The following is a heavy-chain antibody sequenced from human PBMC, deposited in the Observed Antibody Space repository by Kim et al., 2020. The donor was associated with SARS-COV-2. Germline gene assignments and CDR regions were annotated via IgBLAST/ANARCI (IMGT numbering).Heavy chain of an antibody. J-gene: IGHJ5*02. CDR2: ISASGGSS. CDR1: GFTFSSYA. D-gene: IGHD2-2*03. CDR3: ARGWMSPNP. V-gene: IGHV3-23*01. Sequence: GGSLRLSCAASGFTFSSYAMSWVRQAPGKGLEWVSSISASGGSSYFADSVKGRFTISRDNSKNTLCLQMNSLRAEDTAVYYCARGWMSPNPWGQGTLVTVSS.